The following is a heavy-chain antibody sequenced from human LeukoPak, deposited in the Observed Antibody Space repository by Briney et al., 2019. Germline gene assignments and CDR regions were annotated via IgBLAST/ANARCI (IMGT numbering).Heavy chain of an antibody. V-gene: IGHV2-5*01. CDR3: AHKGRGSGSYNM. Sequence: ESGPTLAKPTQTRTLTCTFSAFSLSNTGLAVGWIRQSPGKALEWLAVAYWNNDESYSPSLKSRLTITKDTSKNQVVLIMTNMDPVDTATYYCAHKGRGSGSYNMWGQGTLVTVSS. CDR1: AFSLSNTGLA. CDR2: AYWNNDE. D-gene: IGHD3-10*01. J-gene: IGHJ4*02.